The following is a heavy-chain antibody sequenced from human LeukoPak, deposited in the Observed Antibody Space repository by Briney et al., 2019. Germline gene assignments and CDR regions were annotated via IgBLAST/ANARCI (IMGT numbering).Heavy chain of an antibody. Sequence: SETLSLTCTVSGGXISSYSCSWIRQPPGKGLEWIGYMYHGGSTNYNPSLKSRVTISVDTSKNQFSLKLSSVTAADTAVYYCARYVLSVAGTSLWGQGTLVTVSS. D-gene: IGHD6-19*01. J-gene: IGHJ4*02. CDR2: MYHGGST. CDR1: GGXISSYS. CDR3: ARYVLSVAGTSL. V-gene: IGHV4-59*08.